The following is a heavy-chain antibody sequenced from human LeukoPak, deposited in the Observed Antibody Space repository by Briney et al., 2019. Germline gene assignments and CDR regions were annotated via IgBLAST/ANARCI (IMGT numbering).Heavy chain of an antibody. D-gene: IGHD3-22*01. J-gene: IGHJ4*02. CDR3: ARGYDSSGYYLDY. CDR1: GGSISSYY. Sequence: PSETLSLTCTVSGGSISSYYWSWIRQPPGKGLEWIGEINHSGSTNYNPSLKSRVTISVDTSKNQFSLKLSSVTAADTAVYYCARGYDSSGYYLDYWGQGTLVTVSS. V-gene: IGHV4-34*01. CDR2: INHSGST.